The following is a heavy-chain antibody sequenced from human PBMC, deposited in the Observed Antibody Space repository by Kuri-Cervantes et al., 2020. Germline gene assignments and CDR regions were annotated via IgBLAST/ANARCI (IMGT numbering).Heavy chain of an antibody. D-gene: IGHD3-9*01. J-gene: IGHJ4*02. CDR3: AIDNPQYQYFEH. V-gene: IGHV3-33*01. CDR1: GFIFKNYG. CDR2: IWHDGSKT. Sequence: GESLKISCAASGFIFKNYGFHWVRQAPGKGLEWVAVIWHDGSKTDYGDFVKGRFTISRDNSKNTLHLQTNSLRAEDTAVYFCAIDNPQYQYFEHWGRGTLVTVSS.